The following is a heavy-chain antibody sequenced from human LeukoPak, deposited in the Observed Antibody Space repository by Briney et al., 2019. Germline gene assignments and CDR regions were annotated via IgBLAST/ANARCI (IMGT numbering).Heavy chain of an antibody. V-gene: IGHV3-48*01. CDR3: ARAHKIRAWEVYMDV. Sequence: RSGGSLRLSCAASGFTFSTHSMNWVRQAPGKGLEWVSYISSSSSTIYYADSVKGRFTISRDNAKNSLYLQMNSLRAEDTAVYYCARAHKIRAWEVYMDVWGKGTTVTVSS. D-gene: IGHD1-26*01. CDR1: GFTFSTHS. CDR2: ISSSSSTI. J-gene: IGHJ6*03.